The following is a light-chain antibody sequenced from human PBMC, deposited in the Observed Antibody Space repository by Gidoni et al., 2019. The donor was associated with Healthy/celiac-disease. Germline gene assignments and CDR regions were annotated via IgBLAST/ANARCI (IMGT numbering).Light chain of an antibody. CDR1: TGAVTSGHY. Sequence: QAVVTQARPLTVSPGGTVTLTCGSSTGAVTSGHYPYWFQQQPGQAPRTLIYDTSNKHSWTPARFSGSLLGGKAALTLSGAQPEDEAEYYCLLSYSGARPLVFGGGTKLTVL. J-gene: IGLJ3*02. V-gene: IGLV7-46*01. CDR3: LLSYSGARPLV. CDR2: DTS.